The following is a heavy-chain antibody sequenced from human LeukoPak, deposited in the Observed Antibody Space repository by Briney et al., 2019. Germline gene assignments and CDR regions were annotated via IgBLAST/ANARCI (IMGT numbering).Heavy chain of an antibody. CDR3: VRDSNLSFDY. V-gene: IGHV3-74*01. CDR2: TYTDGTAT. J-gene: IGHJ4*02. Sequence: QSWRALRLSCAASGLTLSSYWMHWVRQAPGKGLVWVSHTYTDGTATSYADSVKGRFTISRDNAKNTLYLQMNSLRAEDTAVYYCVRDSNLSFDYWGQGALVT. CDR1: GLTLSSYW. D-gene: IGHD1-14*01.